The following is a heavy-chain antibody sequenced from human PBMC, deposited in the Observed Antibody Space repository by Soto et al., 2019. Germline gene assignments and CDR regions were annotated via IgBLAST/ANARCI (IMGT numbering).Heavy chain of an antibody. CDR1: GGSMRSYY. V-gene: IGHV4-4*07. CDR2: IYSRGDT. CDR3: AGIGEDVYYGMDV. Sequence: SETLSLTCRVSGGSMRSYYWNWLRQPAGKGLEWIGRIYSRGDTNYNPSVKSRVTMSVDTSKNELSLRLNSVTAADTAVYYCAGIGEDVYYGMDVWGQGTTVTVSS. J-gene: IGHJ6*02. D-gene: IGHD2-21*01.